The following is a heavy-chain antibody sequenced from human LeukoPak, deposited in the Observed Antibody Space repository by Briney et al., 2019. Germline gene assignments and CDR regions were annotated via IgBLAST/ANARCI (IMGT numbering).Heavy chain of an antibody. CDR1: GDTFTGYY. J-gene: IGHJ4*02. V-gene: IGHV1-2*02. D-gene: IGHD1-26*01. Sequence: ASVKVSCKASGDTFTGYYIHWVRQAPGQGLEWMAGVDPDSVGTAFAQRFQGRVTMTRDTSINTAYMQLNSLTSDDTAVYYCAREGPLGFDYWGQGTPVTVSS. CDR3: AREGPLGFDY. CDR2: VDPDSVGT.